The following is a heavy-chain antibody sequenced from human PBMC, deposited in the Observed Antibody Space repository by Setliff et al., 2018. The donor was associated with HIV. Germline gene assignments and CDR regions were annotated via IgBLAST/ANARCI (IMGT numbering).Heavy chain of an antibody. Sequence: PGGSLRLSCAASGFTFSSYGMHWVRQAPGKGLEWVAVIWYDGSNKYYADSVKGRFTISRDNSKNTLYLQMNSLRAEDTAVYYCAKDAWTGYYYYGMDVWGQGTTVTVS. CDR1: GFTFSSYG. D-gene: IGHD3-3*01. J-gene: IGHJ6*02. CDR3: AKDAWTGYYYYGMDV. CDR2: IWYDGSNK. V-gene: IGHV3-33*06.